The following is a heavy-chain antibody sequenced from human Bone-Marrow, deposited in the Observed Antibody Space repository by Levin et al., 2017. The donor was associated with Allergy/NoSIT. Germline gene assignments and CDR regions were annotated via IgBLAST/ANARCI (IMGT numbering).Heavy chain of an antibody. D-gene: IGHD6-25*01. V-gene: IGHV3-72*01. J-gene: IGHJ3*02. CDR3: VRDGAAAYAFDI. CDR1: GFTFSDHY. Sequence: TGGSLRLSCVVSGFTFSDHYMDWVRQAPGKGLEWVGRIRKRANSYSTEYAASVKGRFTIPRDDSKNSLYLQMNSLKTEDTAMYYCVRDGAAAYAFDIWGQGTMVTVSS. CDR2: IRKRANSYST.